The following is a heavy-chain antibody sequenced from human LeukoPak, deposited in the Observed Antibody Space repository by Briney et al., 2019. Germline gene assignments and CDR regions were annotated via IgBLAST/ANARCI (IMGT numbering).Heavy chain of an antibody. J-gene: IGHJ5*02. Sequence: SETLSLTCTVSGGSISGFYWTWIRQPPGKGLEWIGYISHSGSTYYNPSLKSRVTISLDTSKSQFSLMLRSVTAADMAVYYCARAGTYIGPFDPWGQGTLVTVSS. CDR3: ARAGTYIGPFDP. CDR2: ISHSGST. D-gene: IGHD3-10*01. CDR1: GGSISGFY. V-gene: IGHV4-59*01.